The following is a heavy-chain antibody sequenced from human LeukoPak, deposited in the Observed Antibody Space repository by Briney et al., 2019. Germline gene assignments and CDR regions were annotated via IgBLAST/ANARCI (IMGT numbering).Heavy chain of an antibody. J-gene: IGHJ5*02. CDR2: ISSNGGST. Sequence: GGSLRLSCSASGFTFSSYAMHWVRQAPGKGLEYVSAISSNGGSTYYADSVKGRCTISRDNSKNTLYLQMSSLRAEDTAVYYCVKEGQYSSGWYFYGWFDPWGQGTLVTVSS. V-gene: IGHV3-64D*06. CDR1: GFTFSSYA. CDR3: VKEGQYSSGWYFYGWFDP. D-gene: IGHD6-19*01.